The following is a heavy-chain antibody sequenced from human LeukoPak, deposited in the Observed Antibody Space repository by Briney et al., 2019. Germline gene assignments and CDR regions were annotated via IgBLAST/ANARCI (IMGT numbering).Heavy chain of an antibody. Sequence: SVTVSCKASGGTFSSYAISWVRQAPGQGVEGMGGINPILGIAKYGQKIQARVTITADKSTSTAYMELSSLRSEDTAVYYCARDSGDSNTYYYDSSGSLGYWGQGTLVTVSS. CDR3: ARDSGDSNTYYYDSSGSLGY. CDR1: GGTFSSYA. CDR2: INPILGIA. D-gene: IGHD3-22*01. J-gene: IGHJ4*02. V-gene: IGHV1-69*10.